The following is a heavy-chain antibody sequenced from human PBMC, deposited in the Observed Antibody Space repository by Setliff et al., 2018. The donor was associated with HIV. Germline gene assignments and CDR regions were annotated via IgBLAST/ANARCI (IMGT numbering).Heavy chain of an antibody. CDR1: GGSMKFYY. Sequence: SETLSLTCSVSGGSMKFYYWTWIRQSPGKGLEWIGYIYYTGSTNQNPSLKSLVTMSIDTSKNEFSLKLSSVTAADTAVYYCARESLNLGELSSNPDASDIWGQGTMVTVSS. CDR2: IYYTGST. J-gene: IGHJ3*02. CDR3: ARESLNLGELSSNPDASDI. V-gene: IGHV4-59*01. D-gene: IGHD3-16*02.